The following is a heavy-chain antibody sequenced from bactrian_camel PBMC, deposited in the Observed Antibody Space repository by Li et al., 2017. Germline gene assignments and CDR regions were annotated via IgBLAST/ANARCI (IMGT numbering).Heavy chain of an antibody. J-gene: IGHJ6*01. D-gene: IGHD4*01. Sequence: QLVESGGGLVQAGESLTLSCTVSGLTFDLYAMNWFRQAPGKERERVSCISNNGGSRTIYVDSVKGRFTVSRDNAKNTVYLQMDRLYADDTAVYYCAEATIASITCPAAFGFWGQGTQVTVS. CDR2: ISNNGGSRT. V-gene: IGHV3S65*01. CDR3: AEATIASITCPAAFGF. CDR1: GLTFDLYA.